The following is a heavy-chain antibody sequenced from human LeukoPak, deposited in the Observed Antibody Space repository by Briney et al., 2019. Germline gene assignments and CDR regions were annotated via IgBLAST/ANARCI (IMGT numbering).Heavy chain of an antibody. CDR1: GFTLSSYT. V-gene: IGHV3-21*01. J-gene: IGHJ4*02. Sequence: PGGSLRLSCAASGFTLSSYTMKGVRQAPGKGLEWVSSISASGNYIYYADSVKGRFTISRDSAKSSLYLQMNSLRAADTAVYYCARFGYCSSISCYAVWGQGTLVTVSS. CDR2: ISASGNYI. D-gene: IGHD2-2*01. CDR3: ARFGYCSSISCYAV.